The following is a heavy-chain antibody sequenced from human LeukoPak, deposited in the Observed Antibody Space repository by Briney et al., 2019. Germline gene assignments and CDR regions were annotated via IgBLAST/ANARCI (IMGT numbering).Heavy chain of an antibody. CDR3: ARHSSTDYYYYMDV. Sequence: PSQTLSLTCPVSGGSITSSSSYWGWIRQPPGKGLEWIGTIYYSGSTYYNPSLKSRVTISVDTSKNQFSLKLSSVTAADTAVYYCARHSSTDYYYYMDVWGKGTTVTVSS. V-gene: IGHV4-39*01. CDR2: IYYSGST. J-gene: IGHJ6*03. CDR1: GGSITSSSSY. D-gene: IGHD6-13*01.